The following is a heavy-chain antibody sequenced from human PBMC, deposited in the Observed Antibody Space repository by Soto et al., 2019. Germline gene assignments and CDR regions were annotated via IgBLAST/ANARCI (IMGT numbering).Heavy chain of an antibody. J-gene: IGHJ4*02. CDR3: ARDRGGDYEALVFDY. CDR2: IIPILGIA. CDR1: GGTFSSYT. V-gene: IGHV1-69*08. D-gene: IGHD4-17*01. Sequence: QVQLVQSGAEVKKPGSSVKVSCKASGGTFSSYTISWVRQAPGQGLEWMGRIIPILGIANYAQKFQGRVTITADKSTSTAYMELSSLRSEDTAVYYCARDRGGDYEALVFDYWGQGTLVTVSS.